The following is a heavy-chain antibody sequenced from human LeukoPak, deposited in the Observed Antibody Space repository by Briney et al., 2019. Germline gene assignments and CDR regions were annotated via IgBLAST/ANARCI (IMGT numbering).Heavy chain of an antibody. CDR3: ARAGDSSGYQYPFDY. J-gene: IGHJ4*02. CDR2: IIPIFGTA. Sequence: SVKVSCKASGGTFSSYAISWVRQAPGQGLEWMGGIIPIFGTANYAQKFQGRVTITADESTSTAYMELSGLRSEDTAVYYCARAGDSSGYQYPFDYWGQGTLVTVSS. V-gene: IGHV1-69*13. CDR1: GGTFSSYA. D-gene: IGHD3-22*01.